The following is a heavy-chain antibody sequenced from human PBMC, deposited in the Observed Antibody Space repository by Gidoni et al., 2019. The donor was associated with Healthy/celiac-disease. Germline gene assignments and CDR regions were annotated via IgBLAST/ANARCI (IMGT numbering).Heavy chain of an antibody. CDR3: ARQEPSSSPGGAFDI. CDR2: T. J-gene: IGHJ3*02. V-gene: IGHV4-39*01. Sequence: TYYNPSLKSRVTISVDTSKNQFSLKLSSVTAADTAVYYCARQEPSSSPGGAFDIWGQGTMVTVSS. D-gene: IGHD6-13*01.